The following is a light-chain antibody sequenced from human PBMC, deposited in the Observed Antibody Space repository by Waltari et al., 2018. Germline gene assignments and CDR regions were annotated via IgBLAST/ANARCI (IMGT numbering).Light chain of an antibody. J-gene: IGLJ2*01. CDR1: TSHIGNNY. CDR3: ATWDSTLGAVI. CDR2: DNH. Sequence: QSVLTQPPSVSAAPGQKVTISCSGRTSHIGNNYVSWYQQFPGSVPKLIIFDNHKRPSEIPDRFSGSTSGTSATLGITGLQTGDEAGYYCATWDSTLGAVIFGGGTKLTVL. V-gene: IGLV1-51*01.